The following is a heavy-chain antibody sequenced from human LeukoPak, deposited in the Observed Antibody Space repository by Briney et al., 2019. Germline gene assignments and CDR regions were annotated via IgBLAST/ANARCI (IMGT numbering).Heavy chain of an antibody. CDR2: ISGSGGTT. D-gene: IGHD1-14*01. CDR1: GFTFNNYA. J-gene: IGHJ6*02. V-gene: IGHV3-23*01. Sequence: GGSLRLSCAASGFTFNNYAMNWVRQAPGKGLEWVSVISGSGGTTYYADSVKGRFTISRDSSKNTLYLQMNSLRAEDTAVYYCAEVSGGGLYYDGMDVWGQGTTVTVSS. CDR3: AEVSGGGLYYDGMDV.